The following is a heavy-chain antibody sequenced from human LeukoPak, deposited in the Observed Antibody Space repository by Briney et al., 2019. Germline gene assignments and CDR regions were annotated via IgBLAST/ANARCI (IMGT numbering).Heavy chain of an antibody. Sequence: PSETLSLTCTVSGGSISSSSYYWGWIRQPPGKGLEWLGSIYYSGSTYYNPSLKSRVTISVDTSKNQFSLKLSSVTAADTAVYCCATRAPYSSSWYDDYWGQGTLVTVSS. CDR1: GGSISSSSYY. CDR2: IYYSGST. V-gene: IGHV4-39*01. CDR3: ATRAPYSSSWYDDY. J-gene: IGHJ4*02. D-gene: IGHD6-13*01.